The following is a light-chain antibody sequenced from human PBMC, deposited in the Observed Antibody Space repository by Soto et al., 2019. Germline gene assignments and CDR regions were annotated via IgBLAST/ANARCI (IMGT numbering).Light chain of an antibody. CDR3: HQYGSAPFT. Sequence: EIVLTQSPGTLSLSPGERATLSCRASQGLSSDFLAWYQQKPVQAPRLLIYVASSRATGIPDRFSGSGSGTHFFHTITRLEPEDFAVYYCHQYGSAPFTFGPGTKVNV. CDR2: VAS. CDR1: QGLSSDF. V-gene: IGKV3-20*01. J-gene: IGKJ3*01.